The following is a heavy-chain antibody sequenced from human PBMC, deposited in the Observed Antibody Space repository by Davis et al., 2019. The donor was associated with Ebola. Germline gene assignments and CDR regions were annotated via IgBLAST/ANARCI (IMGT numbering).Heavy chain of an antibody. CDR3: ARGGGYGGYGMDV. D-gene: IGHD6-25*01. J-gene: IGHJ6*02. V-gene: IGHV4-34*01. CDR1: GVSFSGYY. Sequence: MPGGSLRLSCAVYGVSFSGYYWNWIRQPSGKGLEWIGEINHSGRTNYNPSLKSRVTMSVDTSKNQFSLRVRSVTAADTAVYYCARGGGYGGYGMDVWGQGTTVTVSS. CDR2: INHSGRT.